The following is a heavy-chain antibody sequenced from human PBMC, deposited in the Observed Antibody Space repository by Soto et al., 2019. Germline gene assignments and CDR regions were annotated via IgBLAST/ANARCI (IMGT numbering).Heavy chain of an antibody. CDR2: IYNSGST. CDR3: ARARITMVREVIKYNMDV. D-gene: IGHD3-10*01. CDR1: GGSISSYY. V-gene: IGHV4-59*01. J-gene: IGHJ6*02. Sequence: PSETLSLTCTVSGGSISSYYWSWIRRPPGKGLEWLGYIYNSGSTHSNPSLQSRVTTSVDTSKNQFSLKLSSVTAADTGIYYCARARITMVREVIKYNMDVWGQGTTVTVSS.